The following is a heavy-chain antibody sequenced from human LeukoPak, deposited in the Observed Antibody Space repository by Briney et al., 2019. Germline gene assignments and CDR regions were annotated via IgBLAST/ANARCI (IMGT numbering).Heavy chain of an antibody. CDR1: GGSISSSSYY. V-gene: IGHV4-39*01. J-gene: IGHJ4*02. Sequence: PSETLSLTCTVSGGSISSSSYYWGWIRQPPGKGLEWIGSIYYSGSTYYDPSLKSRVTISVDTSKNQFSLKLSSVTAADTAVYYCARGLKTYSSSWYYFDYWGQGTLVTVSS. CDR3: ARGLKTYSSSWYYFDY. D-gene: IGHD6-13*01. CDR2: IYYSGST.